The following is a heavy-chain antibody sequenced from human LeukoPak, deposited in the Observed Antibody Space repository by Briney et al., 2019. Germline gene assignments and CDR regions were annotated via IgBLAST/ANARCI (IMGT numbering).Heavy chain of an antibody. Sequence: PGGSLRLSCAASGFTFSSSGFTFSDYAMYWVRQAPGKGLEWVSYISSSGGTMYYADSVKGRLTISRNNAKNSLYLHMNTLRAQDMAVYYCTSLTVASNLDLGGR. D-gene: IGHD6-19*01. CDR3: TSLTVASNLDL. J-gene: IGHJ2*01. CDR1: GFTFSSSGFTFSDYA. CDR2: ISSSGGTM. V-gene: IGHV3-48*03.